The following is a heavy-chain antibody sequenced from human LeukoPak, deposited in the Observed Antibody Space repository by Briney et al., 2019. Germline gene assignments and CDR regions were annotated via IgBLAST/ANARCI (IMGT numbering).Heavy chain of an antibody. V-gene: IGHV3-7*04. J-gene: IGHJ4*02. CDR2: IHPEGNEK. CDR1: GYNFRSYG. CDR3: ARGDAFSGDH. Sequence: GASVKVSCKASGYNFRSYGISWVRQAPGRGLEWVANIHPEGNEKYHVESVKGRFTISRDNTKNLLFLQMNGLRVEDTAVYYCARGDAFSGDHWGQGTLVTVSS.